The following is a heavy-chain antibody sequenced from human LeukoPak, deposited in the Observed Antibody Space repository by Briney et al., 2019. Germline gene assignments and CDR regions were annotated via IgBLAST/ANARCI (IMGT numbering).Heavy chain of an antibody. J-gene: IGHJ3*02. Sequence: SSPTLVNPTQTLTLTCTFSGFSLSTSGVGVGWIRQPPGKALEWLALIYWNDDKRYSPSLKSRLTITKDTSKNQVVLTMTNMDPVDTATYYCAHATYYYDSSGHGAFGIWGQGTMVTVSS. CDR3: AHATYYYDSSGHGAFGI. CDR2: IYWNDDK. CDR1: GFSLSTSGVG. V-gene: IGHV2-5*01. D-gene: IGHD3-22*01.